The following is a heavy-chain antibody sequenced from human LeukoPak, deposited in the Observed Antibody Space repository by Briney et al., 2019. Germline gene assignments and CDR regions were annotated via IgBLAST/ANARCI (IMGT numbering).Heavy chain of an antibody. CDR1: GGSFSGYY. CDR2: INHSGST. J-gene: IGHJ5*02. D-gene: IGHD6-13*01. CDR3: ARGIAAAEP. Sequence: SETLSLTCAVYGGSFSGYYWNWIRQPPGKGLEWIGEINHSGSTNYNPSLKGRVTISVDTSKNQFSLQLNSVTPEDTAVYYCARGIAAAEPWGQGTLVTVSS. V-gene: IGHV4-34*01.